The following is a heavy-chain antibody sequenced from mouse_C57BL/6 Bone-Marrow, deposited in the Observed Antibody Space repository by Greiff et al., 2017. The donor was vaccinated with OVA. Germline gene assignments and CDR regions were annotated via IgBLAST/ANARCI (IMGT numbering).Heavy chain of an antibody. V-gene: IGHV5-15*01. CDR3: ARQGRFAY. D-gene: IGHD3-3*01. J-gene: IGHJ3*01. CDR1: GYTFSDYG. Sequence: DVQLVESGGGLVQPGGSLKFSCAASGYTFSDYGMAWVRQAPRKGPEWVAFISNLADSIYYADTVTGRFTISRENAKNTLYRERSSLRSEDTAMYYCARQGRFAYWGQGTLVTVSA. CDR2: ISNLADSI.